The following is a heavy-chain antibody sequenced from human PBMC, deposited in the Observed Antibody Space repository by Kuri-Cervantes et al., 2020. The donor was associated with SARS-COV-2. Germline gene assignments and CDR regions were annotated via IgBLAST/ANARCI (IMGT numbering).Heavy chain of an antibody. CDR1: RFTFRNYG. Sequence: GGSLRLSCAASRFTFRNYGMHWVRQAPGKGLEWVALISYDETYKYCADSVEGRFTISRDNSENTLYLQMNSLRAEDTAMYYCAAERYEWLAYAYYFDLWGQGTLVTVSS. V-gene: IGHV3-30*03. CDR2: ISYDETYK. CDR3: AAERYEWLAYAYYFDL. J-gene: IGHJ4*02. D-gene: IGHD6-19*01.